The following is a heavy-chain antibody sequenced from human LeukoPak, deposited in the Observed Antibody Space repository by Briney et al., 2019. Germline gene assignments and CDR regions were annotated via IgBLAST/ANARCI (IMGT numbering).Heavy chain of an antibody. CDR1: GFTFSTYD. V-gene: IGHV3-13*01. D-gene: IGHD1-7*01. J-gene: IGHJ6*02. CDR2: IGTADDT. Sequence: GGSLRLSCAASGFTFSTYDMHWVRQVTGKGLEWVSAIGTADDTYYLGSVKGRFTISRENAKNVLYLQMSSLRAEDTAVYHCAREIRETVITRHYYYGIDVWGQGTTVTVSS. CDR3: AREIRETVITRHYYYGIDV.